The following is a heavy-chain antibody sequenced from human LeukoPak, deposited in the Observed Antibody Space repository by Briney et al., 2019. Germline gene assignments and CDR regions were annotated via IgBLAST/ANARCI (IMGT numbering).Heavy chain of an antibody. CDR3: ARESPRGFHDLVDY. V-gene: IGHV3-30*04. CDR1: GFTFSSYA. J-gene: IGHJ4*02. Sequence: GGSLRLSCAASGFTFSSYAMHWVRQAPGKGLEWVAVISYDGSNKYYADSVKGRFTISRDNSKNTLYLQMNSLRAEDTAVYYCARESPRGFHDLVDYWGQGTLVTVSS. CDR2: ISYDGSNK. D-gene: IGHD2-21*02.